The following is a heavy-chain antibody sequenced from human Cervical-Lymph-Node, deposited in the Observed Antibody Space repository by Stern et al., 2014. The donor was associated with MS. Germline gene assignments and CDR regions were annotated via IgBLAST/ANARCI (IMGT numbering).Heavy chain of an antibody. CDR2: IHHRGAT. CDR3: AAIGPLMEGAAFDI. D-gene: IGHD3-16*01. V-gene: IGHV4-31*03. J-gene: IGHJ3*02. Sequence: QVQLQESGPGLVKPSQTLSLSCTVSGAPVNSGGYYWTWIRQVPGKGLEWIGYIHHRGATFYNPPLKSRVTISVDTSANPGSLMLSSVTAADTAVYYRAAIGPLMEGAAFDIWGQGNLVTVSS. CDR1: GAPVNSGGYY.